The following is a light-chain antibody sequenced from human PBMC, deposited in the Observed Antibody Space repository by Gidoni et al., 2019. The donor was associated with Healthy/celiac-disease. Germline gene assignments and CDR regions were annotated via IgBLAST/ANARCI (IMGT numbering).Light chain of an antibody. Sequence: EIVMTQSPATLSVSPGERATLSCRASQSVSSNLAWYQQKPGQAPRLLIYGASTRATGIPARFSGSGSGTEFTLTISSLQSEDFAVYYCQQYNNWPGITFXQXTRLEIK. CDR2: GAS. CDR3: QQYNNWPGIT. J-gene: IGKJ5*01. V-gene: IGKV3-15*01. CDR1: QSVSSN.